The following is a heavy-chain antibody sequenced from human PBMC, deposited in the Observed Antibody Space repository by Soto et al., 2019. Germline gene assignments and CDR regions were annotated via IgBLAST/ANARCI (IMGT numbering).Heavy chain of an antibody. CDR3: ARATIKYSGSYFFDY. CDR2: LYSGGST. CDR1: GFSVKSNY. Sequence: GGSLRLSCEASGFSVKSNYMIWVRQAPGKGLEWVSILYSGGSTYYVDSVKGRFTISRDNSKNTLFLQMNSLRAEDTAMYYCARATIKYSGSYFFDYWGQGTQVTVSS. J-gene: IGHJ4*02. D-gene: IGHD1-26*01. V-gene: IGHV3-53*01.